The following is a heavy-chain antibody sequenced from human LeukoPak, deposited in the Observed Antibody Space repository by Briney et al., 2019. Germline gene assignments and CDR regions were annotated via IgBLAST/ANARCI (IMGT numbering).Heavy chain of an antibody. D-gene: IGHD3-22*01. CDR3: AKSHAYYYDSTPRH. CDR2: ISYDGSNK. V-gene: IGHV3-30-3*02. J-gene: IGHJ1*01. Sequence: PGGSLRLSCAASGFAFSSYAMHWVRQAPGKGLEWVAVISYDGSNKYYADSVKGRFTISRDNSKNTLYLQMNSLRAEDTAVYYCAKSHAYYYDSTPRHWGQGTLVTVSS. CDR1: GFAFSSYA.